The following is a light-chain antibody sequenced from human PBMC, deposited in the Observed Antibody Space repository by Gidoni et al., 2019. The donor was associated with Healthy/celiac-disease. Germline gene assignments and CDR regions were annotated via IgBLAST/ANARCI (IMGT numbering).Light chain of an antibody. CDR2: GAS. J-gene: IGKJ1*01. CDR1: QSVSSSY. Sequence: EIVLTQSPGTLSLPPGERATLSCRASQSVSSSYLAWYQQKPGQAPRLLIYGASSRATGIPDRFSGSGSGTDFTLTISRLEPEDFAVYYCQQGRTFXQXTKVEIK. V-gene: IGKV3-20*01. CDR3: QQGRT.